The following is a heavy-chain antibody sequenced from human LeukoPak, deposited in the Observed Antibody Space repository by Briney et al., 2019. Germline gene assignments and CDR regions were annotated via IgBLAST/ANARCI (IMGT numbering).Heavy chain of an antibody. V-gene: IGHV4-59*08. CDR1: GGSISSYY. J-gene: IGHJ6*03. Sequence: SETLSLTCTVSGGSISSYYWSWIRQPPGKGLEWIGYIYYSGSTNYNPPLKSRVTISVDTSKNQFSLKLSSVTAADTAVYYCARYSVVVVPAATRYYYYYMDVWGKGTTVTVSS. D-gene: IGHD2-2*01. CDR3: ARYSVVVVPAATRYYYYYMDV. CDR2: IYYSGST.